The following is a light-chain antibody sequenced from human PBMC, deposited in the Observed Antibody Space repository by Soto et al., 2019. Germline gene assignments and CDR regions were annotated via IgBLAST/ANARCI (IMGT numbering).Light chain of an antibody. Sequence: IVLTQSPGSLSLSPGERATLSCRASQTVSGTYLAWYQQRPGQAPRLLIYAVSSRATGIPDRFSGSGSGADFTLTISRLEPEDFAVYYCQQYGSSPQTFGQGTTLEIK. CDR2: AVS. CDR3: QQYGSSPQT. CDR1: QTVSGTY. J-gene: IGKJ5*01. V-gene: IGKV3-20*01.